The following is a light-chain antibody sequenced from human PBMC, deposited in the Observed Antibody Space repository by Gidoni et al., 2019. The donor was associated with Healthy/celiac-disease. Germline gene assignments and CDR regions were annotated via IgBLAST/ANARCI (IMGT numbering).Light chain of an antibody. J-gene: IGKJ4*01. CDR1: QSVSSSY. CDR3: QQYGSSQNT. Sequence: EIVLTQSPGPLSLSPGERATLSCRASQSVSSSYLTWYQQKPGQAPRLLIYGASSRATGIPARFSGSGSGTDFTLTISRLVPEDFAMYYCQQYGSSQNTFGGGTKVEIK. V-gene: IGKV3-20*01. CDR2: GAS.